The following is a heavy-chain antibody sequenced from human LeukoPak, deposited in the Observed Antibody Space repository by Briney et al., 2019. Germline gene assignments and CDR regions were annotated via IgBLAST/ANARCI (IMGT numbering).Heavy chain of an antibody. J-gene: IGHJ6*03. CDR2: IYTSGST. Sequence: SETLSLTCAVYGGSFSGYYWSWIRQPAGKVLEWIGRIYTSGSTNYNPSLKSRVTISVDTSKNQFSLKLSSVTAADTAVYYCARGVGSRWLYYYYYMDVWGKGTTVTISS. CDR1: GGSFSGYY. D-gene: IGHD3-10*01. V-gene: IGHV4-59*10. CDR3: ARGVGSRWLYYYYYMDV.